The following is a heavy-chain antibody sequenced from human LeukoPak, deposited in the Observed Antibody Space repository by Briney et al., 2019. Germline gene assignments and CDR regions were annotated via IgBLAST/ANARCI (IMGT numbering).Heavy chain of an antibody. V-gene: IGHV3-48*03. CDR2: ISGSGDTV. Sequence: GGSLRLSCAASGFTFSSYEMNWVRQAPGKGLEWVSYISGSGDTVYVDSVKGRFTSSRDNGRNSLYLQMNSLRAEDTAVYYCARKMPGNSFFEYWGQGTLVSVSP. D-gene: IGHD1-1*01. CDR1: GFTFSSYE. CDR3: ARKMPGNSFFEY. J-gene: IGHJ4*02.